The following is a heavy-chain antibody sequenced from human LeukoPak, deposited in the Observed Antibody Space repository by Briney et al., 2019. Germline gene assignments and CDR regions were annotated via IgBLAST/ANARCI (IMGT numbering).Heavy chain of an antibody. CDR3: ARDHSGAFDI. Sequence: PGGSLRLSCAASGFTFSSYSMNWVRQAPGKGLEWVSSISSSSSYIYYADSVKGRFTISRDNAKDSLYLQMNSLRAEDTAVYYCARDHSGAFDIWGQGTMVTVSS. V-gene: IGHV3-21*01. D-gene: IGHD1-14*01. CDR2: ISSSSSYI. CDR1: GFTFSSYS. J-gene: IGHJ3*02.